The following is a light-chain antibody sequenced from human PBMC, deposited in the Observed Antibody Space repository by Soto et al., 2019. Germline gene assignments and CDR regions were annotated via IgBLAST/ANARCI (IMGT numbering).Light chain of an antibody. V-gene: IGKV1-33*01. Sequence: DIQMTQSPSSLSASVGDRVTITCQASQVISKFLNWYQLKPGKAPKLLIFDASELETGVTSRFSGRRSGTDFSFTISSLQPEDIATYYCQQYDNYPLTFGGGTKVEIK. CDR2: DAS. CDR1: QVISKF. J-gene: IGKJ4*01. CDR3: QQYDNYPLT.